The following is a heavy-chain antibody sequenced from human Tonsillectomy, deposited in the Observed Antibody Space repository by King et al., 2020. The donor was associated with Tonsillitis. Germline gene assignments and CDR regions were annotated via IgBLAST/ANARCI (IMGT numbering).Heavy chain of an antibody. V-gene: IGHV3-30*02. CDR1: GFTFSTYG. Sequence: VQLVESGGGVGQPGGSLRISCTASGFTFSTYGMHGVRQAPGKGLEWVAFIRYDGSNKYYVDSVKGRFTISRANSQNTLYLQMNSLRAEDTAAYYCVAPRSGDSYGFDAFDIWGQGTMVTVSS. CDR3: VAPRSGDSYGFDAFDI. J-gene: IGHJ3*02. CDR2: IRYDGSNK. D-gene: IGHD5-18*01.